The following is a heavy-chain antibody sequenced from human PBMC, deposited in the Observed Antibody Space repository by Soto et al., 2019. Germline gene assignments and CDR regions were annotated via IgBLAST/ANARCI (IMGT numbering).Heavy chain of an antibody. CDR1: GGSFSGYY. CDR3: ARGYSWSSSWYVWFDP. Sequence: SETLSLTCAVYGGSFSGYYWSWIRQPPGKGLEWIGEINHSGSTNYNPSLKSRVTISVDTSKNQFSLKLSSVTAADTAVYYCARGYSWSSSWYVWFDPWGQGTLVTVSS. J-gene: IGHJ5*02. D-gene: IGHD6-13*01. V-gene: IGHV4-34*01. CDR2: INHSGST.